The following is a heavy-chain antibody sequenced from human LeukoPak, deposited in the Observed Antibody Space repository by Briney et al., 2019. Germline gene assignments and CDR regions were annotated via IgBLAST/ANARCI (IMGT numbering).Heavy chain of an antibody. D-gene: IGHD3-3*01. CDR3: ARGWGVVRYYYYYYMDV. CDR2: INPNSGGT. V-gene: IGHV1-2*02. J-gene: IGHJ6*03. Sequence: ASVKVSCKVSGYTLTELSMHWVRQAPGQGLEWMGWINPNSGGTNYAQKFQGRVTMTRDTSISTAYMELSRLRSDDTAVYYCARGWGVVRYYYYYYMDVWGKGTTVTVSS. CDR1: GYTLTELS.